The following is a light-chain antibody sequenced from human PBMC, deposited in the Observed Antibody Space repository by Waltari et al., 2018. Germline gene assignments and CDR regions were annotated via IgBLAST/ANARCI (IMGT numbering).Light chain of an antibody. J-gene: IGLJ3*02. V-gene: IGLV3-1*01. Sequence: SYELTQPPSVSVSPGQTASITCSGDKLGDKYASWYQQKPGQSPVLVIYQDTKRPSGIPERFSGSNSGNTATLTISGTQGMDGADYYCLAWDSSTAWVFGGGTKLTVL. CDR1: KLGDKY. CDR2: QDT. CDR3: LAWDSSTAWV.